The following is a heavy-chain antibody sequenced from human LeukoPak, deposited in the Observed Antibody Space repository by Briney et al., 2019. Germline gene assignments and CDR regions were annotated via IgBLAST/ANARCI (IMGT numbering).Heavy chain of an antibody. J-gene: IGHJ4*02. Sequence: SETLSLTCTVSGGSIGSFYWNWIRQPPGKGLEWIGYVYSSGNTKYNPSLKSRVTISVDTSKNQFSLKLGSVTAADTAVYYCARGGVLLGIDYWGQGTLVTVSS. CDR2: VYSSGNT. CDR3: ARGGVLLGIDY. D-gene: IGHD2-8*02. V-gene: IGHV4-59*01. CDR1: GGSIGSFY.